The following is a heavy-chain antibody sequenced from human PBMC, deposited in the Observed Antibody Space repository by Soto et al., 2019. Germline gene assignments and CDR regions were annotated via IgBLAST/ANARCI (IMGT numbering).Heavy chain of an antibody. J-gene: IGHJ6*02. CDR1: GFTFSSYW. CDR3: SRFEDTAMVMWVYYGMDV. V-gene: IGHV3-7*03. D-gene: IGHD5-18*01. CDR2: IKQDGSEK. Sequence: EVQLVESGGGLVQPGGSLRLSCAASGFTFSSYWMSWVRKAPGKGLEWVANIKQDGSEKYYVDSVKGRFTISRDNAKNSLDLQINSLRADDTAVYYCSRFEDTAMVMWVYYGMDVWGQGTTITVSS.